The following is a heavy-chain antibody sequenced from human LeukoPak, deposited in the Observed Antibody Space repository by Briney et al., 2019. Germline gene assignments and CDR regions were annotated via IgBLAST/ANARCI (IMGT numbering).Heavy chain of an antibody. CDR2: INPNSGGT. CDR3: ARDLSVDTAMDY. V-gene: IGHV1-2*02. J-gene: IGHJ4*02. D-gene: IGHD5-18*01. CDR1: GYTFTGYY. Sequence: ASVKVSCKASGYTFTGYYMHWARQAPGQGLEWMGWINPNSGGTNYAQKFQGRVTMTRDTSISTAYMELSRLRSDDTAVYYCARDLSVDTAMDYWGQGTLVTVSS.